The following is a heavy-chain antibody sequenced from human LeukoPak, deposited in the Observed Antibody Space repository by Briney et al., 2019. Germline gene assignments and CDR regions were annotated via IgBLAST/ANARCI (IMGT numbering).Heavy chain of an antibody. CDR2: ISSSSSYI. CDR1: GFTFSSCS. J-gene: IGHJ4*02. V-gene: IGHV3-21*04. Sequence: GGSLRLSCAASGFTFSSCSMNWVRQAPGKGLEWVSSISSSSSYIYYADSVKGRFTISRDNSKNTLYLQMNSLRAEDTAVYYCAKCIFGSSWYYFDYWGQGTLVTVSS. D-gene: IGHD6-13*01. CDR3: AKCIFGSSWYYFDY.